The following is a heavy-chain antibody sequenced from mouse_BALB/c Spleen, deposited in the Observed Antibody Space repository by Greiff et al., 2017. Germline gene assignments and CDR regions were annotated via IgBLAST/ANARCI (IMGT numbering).Heavy chain of an antibody. CDR2: ISSGSSTI. D-gene: IGHD2-14*01. CDR1: GFPFSSFG. V-gene: IGHV5-17*02. CDR3: ARREVPGAMDY. J-gene: IGHJ4*01. Sequence: EVNVVESGGGLVQPGGSRKLSCAASGFPFSSFGMHWVRQAPEKGLEWVAYISSGSSTIYYADTVKGRFTISRDNPKNTLFLQMTSLRSEDTAMYYCARREVPGAMDYWGQGTSVTVSS.